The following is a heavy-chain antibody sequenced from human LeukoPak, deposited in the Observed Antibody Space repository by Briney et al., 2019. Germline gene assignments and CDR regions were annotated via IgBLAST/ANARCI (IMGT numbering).Heavy chain of an antibody. CDR2: ISAYNGNT. Sequence: ASVKVSCKASGYTFTSYGISWVRQAPGQGLEWMGWISAYNGNTNYAQKLQGRVTMTTDTSTSTAYVELRSLRSDDTAVYYCARDQIPADYYYYYGMDVWGQGTTVTVSS. J-gene: IGHJ6*02. V-gene: IGHV1-18*01. D-gene: IGHD6-25*01. CDR3: ARDQIPADYYYYYGMDV. CDR1: GYTFTSYG.